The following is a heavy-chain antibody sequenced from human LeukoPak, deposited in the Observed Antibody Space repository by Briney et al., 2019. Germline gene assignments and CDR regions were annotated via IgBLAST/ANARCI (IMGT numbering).Heavy chain of an antibody. CDR2: ISGSGGST. D-gene: IGHD5-24*01. V-gene: IGHV3-23*01. CDR1: EFTFSSYG. Sequence: GGSLRLSCAASEFTFSSYGMSWVRQAPGKGLEWVSAISGSGGSTYYADSVKGRFTISRDNSKNTLYLQMNSLRPEDTAVYYCAKDDAWLQYGNWGRGTLVTVSS. CDR3: AKDDAWLQYGN. J-gene: IGHJ4*02.